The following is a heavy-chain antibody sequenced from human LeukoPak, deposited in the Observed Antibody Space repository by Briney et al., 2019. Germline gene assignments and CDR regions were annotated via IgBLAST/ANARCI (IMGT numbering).Heavy chain of an antibody. Sequence: SETLSLTCTVSGGSISSSRYYWDCIRPPPGKGLEWIGSIYYSGTTYYNPSLKSRVTISVDTPKNQFSLKLSSVTAADTAVFYCARLSRKPASYFDLWGRGTLVTVSS. CDR2: IYYSGTT. CDR1: GGSISSSRYY. J-gene: IGHJ2*01. D-gene: IGHD1-14*01. V-gene: IGHV4-39*01. CDR3: ARLSRKPASYFDL.